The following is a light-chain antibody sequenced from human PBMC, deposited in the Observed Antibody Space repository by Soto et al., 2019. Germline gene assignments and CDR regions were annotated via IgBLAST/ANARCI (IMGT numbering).Light chain of an antibody. CDR1: QSVNFD. Sequence: EIVMTQSPATLSVSPGERATLSCRASQSVNFDLAWYQQKPGQAPRLLIYGVSTRATGIPARFSGSGYGTEFTLTISSLQSEDFVVYYCQQHNNWPLTFGEGTRVEIK. CDR3: QQHNNWPLT. J-gene: IGKJ4*01. V-gene: IGKV3-15*01. CDR2: GVS.